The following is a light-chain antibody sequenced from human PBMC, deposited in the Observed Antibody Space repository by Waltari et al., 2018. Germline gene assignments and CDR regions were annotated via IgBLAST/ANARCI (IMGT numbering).Light chain of an antibody. V-gene: IGKV3-15*01. CDR2: DAS. CDR1: QSVTTN. Sequence: EIVLTQSPATLSVSPGGRATLSCRASQSVTTNLAWYQQRPGQAPSLLIYDASTRATGVSARFSGSGSGTEFTLTISSLQSTDFAVYYCQQYDDWSFGQGTKLEIK. CDR3: QQYDDWS. J-gene: IGKJ2*01.